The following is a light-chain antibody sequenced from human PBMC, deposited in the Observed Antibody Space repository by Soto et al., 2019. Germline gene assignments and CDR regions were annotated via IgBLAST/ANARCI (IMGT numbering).Light chain of an antibody. CDR3: QQYNNWPPWT. CDR2: DAS. J-gene: IGKJ1*01. V-gene: IGKV3D-15*01. CDR1: QSLGGS. Sequence: IVMTQSPATLSVSPGERATLSCRASQSLGGSLAWYQQKPGQAPRLLIYDASNRATGIPAKFSGSGSGTDFTLTISSLQSEDFAVYYCQQYNNWPPWTFGQGTKVDIK.